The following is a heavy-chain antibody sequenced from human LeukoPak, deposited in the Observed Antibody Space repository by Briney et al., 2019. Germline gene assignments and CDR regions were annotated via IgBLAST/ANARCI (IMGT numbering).Heavy chain of an antibody. Sequence: PGGSLRLSCAASGFTFNTYWMHWLRQAPGKGLLWVTRISGDGSTTGYADSVKGRFTISRDNARNTLYLQMNSLRAEDTAVYYCARGYLQDCGGDCQPFDYWGQGALVTVSS. CDR3: ARGYLQDCGGDCQPFDY. J-gene: IGHJ4*02. D-gene: IGHD2-21*02. V-gene: IGHV3-74*01. CDR2: ISGDGSTT. CDR1: GFTFNTYW.